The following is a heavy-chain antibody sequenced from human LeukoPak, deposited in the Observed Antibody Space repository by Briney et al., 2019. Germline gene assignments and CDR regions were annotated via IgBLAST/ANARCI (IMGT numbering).Heavy chain of an antibody. CDR3: AREFPTYSSSQNDYYMDV. CDR1: GYTFTGYY. CDR2: INPNRGGT. D-gene: IGHD6-6*01. Sequence: ASVKVSCKASGYTFTGYYMHWVRQAPGQGLEWMGWINPNRGGTNYAQKFQGRVTMTRDTSISTAYMELSRLRSDDTAVYYCAREFPTYSSSQNDYYMDVWGKGTTVTVSS. J-gene: IGHJ6*03. V-gene: IGHV1-2*02.